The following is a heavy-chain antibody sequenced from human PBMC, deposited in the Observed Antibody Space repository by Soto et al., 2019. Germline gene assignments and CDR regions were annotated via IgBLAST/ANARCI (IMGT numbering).Heavy chain of an antibody. J-gene: IGHJ6*02. CDR1: GGTFSSYA. CDR2: IIPIFGTA. V-gene: IGHV1-69*13. D-gene: IGHD3-3*01. Sequence: GASVKVSCKASGGTFSSYAISWVRQAPGQGLEWMGGIIPIFGTANYAQKSQGRVTITADESTSTAYMELSSLRSEDTAVYYCARGGFWSGYYMNYYYYGMDVWGQGTTVTVSS. CDR3: ARGGFWSGYYMNYYYYGMDV.